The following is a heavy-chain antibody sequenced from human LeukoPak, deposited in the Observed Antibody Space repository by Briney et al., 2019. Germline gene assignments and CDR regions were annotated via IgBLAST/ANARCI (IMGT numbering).Heavy chain of an antibody. CDR2: INPNSGGT. Sequence: ASVTVSCKASGYTFTGYYIHWVRQAPGQGLEWMGRINPNSGGTNYAQNFQGRVTMTRDTSISTAYMELSRLRSDDTAVYYCARTYLPCYFDYWGQGTLVAVSS. CDR1: GYTFTGYY. CDR3: ARTYLPCYFDY. V-gene: IGHV1-2*06. D-gene: IGHD2-2*02. J-gene: IGHJ4*02.